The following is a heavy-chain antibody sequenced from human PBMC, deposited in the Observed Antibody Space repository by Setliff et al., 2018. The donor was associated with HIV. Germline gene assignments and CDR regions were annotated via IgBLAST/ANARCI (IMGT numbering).Heavy chain of an antibody. V-gene: IGHV4-61*01. D-gene: IGHD5-18*01. CDR2: IYYSGST. CDR1: GRSVSSGSYY. CDR3: ARVFVDTAVLRVLEYYFDS. J-gene: IGHJ4*02. Sequence: SETLSLTCTVSGRSVSSGSYYWSWIRQPPGKGLEWIGYIYYSGSTKHNPSLKSRITISLDTSKNQFSLRMRSVTAADTAVYYCARVFVDTAVLRVLEYYFDSWGRGTLVTVSS.